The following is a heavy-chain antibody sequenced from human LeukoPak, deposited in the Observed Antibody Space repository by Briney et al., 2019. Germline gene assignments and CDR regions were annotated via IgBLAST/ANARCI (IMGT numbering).Heavy chain of an antibody. CDR2: LNEGGGYT. D-gene: IGHD6-6*01. CDR3: ARGPSIAARYDAFDI. V-gene: IGHV3-23*01. J-gene: IGHJ3*02. Sequence: QPGGSLRLSCAASGFTFSIYAMSWVRQAPGKGLAWVSGLNEGGGYTYYADSVKGRFTISRDNAKNSLYLQVISLRAEDTAVYYCARGPSIAARYDAFDIWGQGTMVTVSS. CDR1: GFTFSIYA.